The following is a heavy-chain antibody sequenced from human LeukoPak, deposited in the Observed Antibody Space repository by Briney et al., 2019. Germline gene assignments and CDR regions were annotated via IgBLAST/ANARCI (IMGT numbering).Heavy chain of an antibody. J-gene: IGHJ4*02. CDR1: GYTFTSYG. Sequence: ASVKVSCMASGYTFTSYGISWARQAPGQGLEWMGWISAYNGNTNYAQKLQGRVTMTTDTSTSTAYMELRSLRSDDTAVYYCARVESVGATTGFFDYWGQGTLVTVSS. D-gene: IGHD1-26*01. CDR3: ARVESVGATTGFFDY. CDR2: ISAYNGNT. V-gene: IGHV1-18*01.